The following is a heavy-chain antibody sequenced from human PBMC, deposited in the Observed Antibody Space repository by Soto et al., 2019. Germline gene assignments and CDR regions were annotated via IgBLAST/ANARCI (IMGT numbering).Heavy chain of an antibody. D-gene: IGHD3-22*01. CDR2: IDPSDSQT. CDR1: GYSFAGYW. J-gene: IGHJ4*02. CDR3: ARQIYDSDTGPNFQYYFDS. Sequence: GESLKISCKGSGYSFAGYWITWVRQKPGKGLEWMGRIDPSDSQTYYSPSFRGHVTISVTKSITTVFLQWGSLRASDTAMYYCARQIYDSDTGPNFQYYFDSWGQGTPVTVSS. V-gene: IGHV5-10-1*01.